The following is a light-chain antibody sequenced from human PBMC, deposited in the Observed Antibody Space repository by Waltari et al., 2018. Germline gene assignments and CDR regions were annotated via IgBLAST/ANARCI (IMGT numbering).Light chain of an antibody. J-gene: IGLJ2*01. CDR1: RSHIGINY. V-gene: IGLV1-51*01. Sequence: HSVLTQPPSVSAAPGQDVTIFCSGSRSHIGINYVSWYQQVPVPAPKLLIFDNNERPSGIPDRFSGSKSGTSATLDITGLQTGDEAHYYCATWDSSLSGGVFGGGTKVTVL. CDR2: DNN. CDR3: ATWDSSLSGGV.